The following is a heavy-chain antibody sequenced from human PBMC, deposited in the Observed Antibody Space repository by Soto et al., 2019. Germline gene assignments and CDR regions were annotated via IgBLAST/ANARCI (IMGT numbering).Heavy chain of an antibody. CDR2: ISYTGRT. V-gene: IGHV4-31*02. CDR1: GGSITSGGYY. J-gene: IGHJ4*02. Sequence: QVKLQESGPGLVTPSQCLSLTCSVSGGSITSGGYYWRWIRQHPGRGLEWLGHISYTGRTDYNPSLESRIDISLDTPRNQFSLILRSVTAADTAVYYCAASPNADFFDFWGQGALVTVSA. CDR3: AASPNADFFDF.